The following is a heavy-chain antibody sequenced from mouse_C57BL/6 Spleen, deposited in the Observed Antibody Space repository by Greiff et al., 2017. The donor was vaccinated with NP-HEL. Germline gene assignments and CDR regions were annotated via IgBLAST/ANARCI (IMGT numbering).Heavy chain of an antibody. V-gene: IGHV1-55*01. J-gene: IGHJ2*01. D-gene: IGHD1-1*01. CDR1: GYTFTSYW. CDR3: ARKSYYGSSPWFAY. Sequence: QVQLQQPGAELVKPGASVKMSCKASGYTFTSYWITWVKQRPGQGLEWIGDIYPGSGSTNYNEKFKSKATLTVDTSSSTAYMQLSSLTSEDSAVYYCARKSYYGSSPWFAYWGQGTTLTVSS. CDR2: IYPGSGST.